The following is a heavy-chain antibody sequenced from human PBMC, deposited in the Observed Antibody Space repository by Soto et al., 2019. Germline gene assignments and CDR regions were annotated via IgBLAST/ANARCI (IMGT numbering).Heavy chain of an antibody. J-gene: IGHJ4*02. CDR2: IYYSGST. Sequence: PSETLSLTCTVSGVSFSSYYWSWIRQPPGKGLEWIGYIYYSGSTNYSPSLKSRVTISVDTSKNQFSLRLSSVTAADTAVYYCARDSGYGDPFDYWGQGTLVTVSS. D-gene: IGHD4-17*01. CDR1: GVSFSSYY. V-gene: IGHV4-59*01. CDR3: ARDSGYGDPFDY.